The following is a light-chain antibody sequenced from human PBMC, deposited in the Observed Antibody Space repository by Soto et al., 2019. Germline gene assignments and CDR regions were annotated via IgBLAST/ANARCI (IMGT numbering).Light chain of an antibody. CDR2: SAS. J-gene: IGKJ1*01. CDR3: QQYYSTPWT. Sequence: EIVMTQSPATLSLSPGVRATLSCRASQSISDTLAWYQQKPGQAPRLLIYSASRRATGFPARFSGSGSGTDFTLTINSLQAEDVAVYYCQQYYSTPWTFGQGTKVDIK. V-gene: IGKV3-15*01. CDR1: QSISDT.